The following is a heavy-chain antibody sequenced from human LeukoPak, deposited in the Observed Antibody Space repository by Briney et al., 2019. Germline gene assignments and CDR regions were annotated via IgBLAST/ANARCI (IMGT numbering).Heavy chain of an antibody. CDR2: IYTSGST. J-gene: IGHJ4*02. CDR1: AGSINSGDYY. V-gene: IGHV4-61*02. D-gene: IGHD3-22*01. Sequence: PSQTLSLTCTVSAGSINSGDYYWSWIRQPAGKGLEWIGRIYTSGSTNYNPSLKSRVAISVDTSKNQFSLKLSSVTAADTAVYYCARSGDYYDSSGYYPLGYWGQGTLVTVSP. CDR3: ARSGDYYDSSGYYPLGY.